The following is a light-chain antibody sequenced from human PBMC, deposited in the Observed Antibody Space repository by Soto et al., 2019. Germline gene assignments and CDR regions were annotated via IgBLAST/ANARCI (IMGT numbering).Light chain of an antibody. CDR3: EQYNSYSGT. J-gene: IGKJ1*01. V-gene: IGKV1-5*01. Sequence: DMQMTQSPYTLFAPVGDRVTISCRASQSSGSWLARYQQNPVKAPRHLIYHASSSERPVLSTFSAIGSGTDFTLTNSSLQPDDFATYYCEQYNSYSGTVGQGTKVHSK. CDR1: QSSGSW. CDR2: HAS.